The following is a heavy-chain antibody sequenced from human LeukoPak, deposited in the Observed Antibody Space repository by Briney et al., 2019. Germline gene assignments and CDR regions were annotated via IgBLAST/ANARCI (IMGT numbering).Heavy chain of an antibody. V-gene: IGHV4-34*01. CDR2: INHSGST. Sequence: NPSETLSLTCAVYGGSFSGYYWSWIRQPPGKGLEWIGEINHSGSTNYNPSLKSRVTISVDTSKNQFSLKLSSVTAADTAVYYCASTPVGSLNYYYYYMDVWGKGTTVTVSS. CDR3: ASTPVGSLNYYYYYMDV. CDR1: GGSFSGYY. D-gene: IGHD3-10*01. J-gene: IGHJ6*03.